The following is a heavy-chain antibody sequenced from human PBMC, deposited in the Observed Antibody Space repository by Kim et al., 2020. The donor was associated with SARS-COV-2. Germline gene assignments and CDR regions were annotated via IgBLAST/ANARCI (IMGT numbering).Heavy chain of an antibody. CDR1: GFTFSSYA. CDR3: AKEVRSSWDY. J-gene: IGHJ4*02. D-gene: IGHD6-13*01. Sequence: GGSLRLSCAASGFTFSSYAMNWVRQAPGKGLEWVSGITDIGRAYYADSAMGRFTIFRDNSKNRLYLQMSNRRAADTTAYYCAKEVRSSWDYWGQGTLVT. V-gene: IGHV3-23*01. CDR2: ITDIGRA.